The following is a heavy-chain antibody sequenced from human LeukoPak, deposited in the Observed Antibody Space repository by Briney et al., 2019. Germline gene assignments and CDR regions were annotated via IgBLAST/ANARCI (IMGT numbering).Heavy chain of an antibody. Sequence: PGGSLGLSCVASGFTFSSYGMHWVRQAPGKGLEWVAFIRYDGSNKYYADSVKGRFTISRDNSKNTLYLQMNSLRAEDTAVYYCARSIPSYEDAFDIWGQGTMVTVSS. CDR1: GFTFSSYG. CDR3: ARSIPSYEDAFDI. CDR2: IRYDGSNK. J-gene: IGHJ3*02. D-gene: IGHD5-18*01. V-gene: IGHV3-30*02.